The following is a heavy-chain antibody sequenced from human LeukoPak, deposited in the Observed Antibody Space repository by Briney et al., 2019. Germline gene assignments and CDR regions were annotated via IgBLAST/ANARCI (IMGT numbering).Heavy chain of an antibody. Sequence: GGSLRLSCFASGFNFNYFAMSWVRQAPGERVEWVSTIGDSGSAGSYADSVRGRFTISRDNSKNMVYLQMSSLRADDSAVYYCSRIKYGGNSGYHFDYWGQGTLVTVSS. CDR2: IGDSGSAG. D-gene: IGHD4-23*01. CDR1: GFNFNYFA. J-gene: IGHJ4*02. CDR3: SRIKYGGNSGYHFDY. V-gene: IGHV3-23*01.